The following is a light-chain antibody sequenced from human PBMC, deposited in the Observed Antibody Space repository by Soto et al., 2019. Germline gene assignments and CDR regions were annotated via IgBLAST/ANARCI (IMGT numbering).Light chain of an antibody. CDR3: SSYAGSNNFV. CDR2: EVS. J-gene: IGLJ1*01. CDR1: TSDVGIYNY. V-gene: IGLV2-8*01. Sequence: QSVLTQPPSASGSPGQSVTISCTGSTSDVGIYNYVSWYQQHPGEAPKLMLYEVSKRPSGVPDRFSGSKSGNTASLTVSGLQADDEADYYCSSYAGSNNFVFGTGTKVTV.